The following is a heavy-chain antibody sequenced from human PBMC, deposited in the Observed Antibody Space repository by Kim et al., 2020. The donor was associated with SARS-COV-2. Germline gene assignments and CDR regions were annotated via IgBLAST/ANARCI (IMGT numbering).Heavy chain of an antibody. Sequence: GGSLRLSCAASGFTLSDYPMSWIRQSLGKGLEWVSIMSANGRITNYADSVKGRFSISRDNSRNTLHLEINNLRADDTAIYYCAKHQRIGEPYFDLWGQG. V-gene: IGHV3-23*01. CDR1: GFTLSDYP. CDR3: AKHQRIGEPYFDL. D-gene: IGHD3-10*01. J-gene: IGHJ4*02. CDR2: MSANGRIT.